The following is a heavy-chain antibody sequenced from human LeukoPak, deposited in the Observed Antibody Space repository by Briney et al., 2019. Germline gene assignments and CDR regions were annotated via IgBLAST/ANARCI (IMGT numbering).Heavy chain of an antibody. Sequence: GGSLRLSCSASGFTFSGFGMHWVRQAPGKGLEWVAVIWYDGSEEYYADSVKGRFTISRDNSKNTLYLQMNSLRAEDTAVYYCANAIAGGVIAPSDDYWGQGTLVTVSS. J-gene: IGHJ4*02. CDR3: ANAIAGGVIAPSDDY. CDR2: IWYDGSEE. CDR1: GFTFSGFG. V-gene: IGHV3-33*06. D-gene: IGHD3-16*02.